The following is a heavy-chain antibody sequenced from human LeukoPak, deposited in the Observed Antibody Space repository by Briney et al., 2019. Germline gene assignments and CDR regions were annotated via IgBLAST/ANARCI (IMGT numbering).Heavy chain of an antibody. D-gene: IGHD5-18*01. CDR3: AKDPRDHSYGWSWRYFDY. J-gene: IGHJ4*02. Sequence: GRSLRLSCAASGFTFISYAIHWVRQAPGKGLEWVAVYADSVKGRFTISRDNSKNTLYLQMNSLRAEDTAVYYCAKDPRDHSYGWSWRYFDYWGQGTLVTVSS. CDR1: GFTFISYA. V-gene: IGHV3-30*04.